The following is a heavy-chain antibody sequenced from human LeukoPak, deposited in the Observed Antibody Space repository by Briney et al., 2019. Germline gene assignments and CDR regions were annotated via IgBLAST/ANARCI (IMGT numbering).Heavy chain of an antibody. CDR1: GGSISSYY. Sequence: PSETLSLTCTVSGGSISSYYWSWIRQPPGKGLEWIGYIYYSGSTNYNPSLKSRVTISVDTSKNQFSPKLSSVTAADTAVYYCARHPGSRYFDYWGQGTLVTVSS. CDR2: IYYSGST. CDR3: ARHPGSRYFDY. J-gene: IGHJ4*02. V-gene: IGHV4-59*08. D-gene: IGHD2-15*01.